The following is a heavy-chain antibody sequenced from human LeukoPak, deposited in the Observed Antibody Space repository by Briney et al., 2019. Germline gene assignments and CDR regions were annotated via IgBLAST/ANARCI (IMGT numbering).Heavy chain of an antibody. Sequence: GASVKVSCKASGYTFTDYYMHWVRQAPGQGFEWMGIINPITGRTGYAQEFQGRVTMTRDTSTSTFYMALSSLRSEDTAVYYCARPSGVGATLYYFDQWGQGTLVTVSS. J-gene: IGHJ4*02. V-gene: IGHV1-46*01. D-gene: IGHD1-26*01. CDR2: INPITGRT. CDR1: GYTFTDYY. CDR3: ARPSGVGATLYYFDQ.